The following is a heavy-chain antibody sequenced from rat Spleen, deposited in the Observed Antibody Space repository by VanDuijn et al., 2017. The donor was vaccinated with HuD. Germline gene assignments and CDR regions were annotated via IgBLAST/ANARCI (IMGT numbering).Heavy chain of an antibody. CDR1: GFTFNNYW. CDR3: ARRDYDGSYYYRY. Sequence: EVQLVESGGGLVQPGRSLKLSCVASGFTFNNYWMTWIRQAPGKGLEWVASITNASGRTYYPDSVKGRFTISRDTAQNTLYLQMNSLRSEDTATYYCARRDYDGSYYYRYWGQGVMVTVSS. CDR2: ITNASGRT. D-gene: IGHD1-12*02. V-gene: IGHV5-31*01. J-gene: IGHJ2*01.